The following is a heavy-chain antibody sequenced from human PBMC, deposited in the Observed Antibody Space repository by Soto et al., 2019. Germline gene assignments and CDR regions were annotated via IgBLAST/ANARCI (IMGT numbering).Heavy chain of an antibody. V-gene: IGHV4-39*01. CDR3: ARDSSGWNYYFDY. Sequence: SETLFLTCTVSGDSISSSTPYWGWIRQPPGKGLEWIASIYYSGSTYYNPSLQSRVTISVATSKNQFSLRLSSVTAADTAVYYCARDSSGWNYYFDYWGQGTLVTVSS. CDR2: IYYSGST. J-gene: IGHJ4*02. D-gene: IGHD6-19*01. CDR1: GDSISSSTPY.